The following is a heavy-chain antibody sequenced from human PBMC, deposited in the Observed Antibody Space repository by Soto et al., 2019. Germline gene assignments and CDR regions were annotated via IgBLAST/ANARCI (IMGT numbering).Heavy chain of an antibody. CDR1: GYTFTGYY. Sequence: ASVKVSCKASGYTFTGYYMHWVRQAPGQGLEWMGWINPNSGGTNYAQKFQGRVTMTRDTSISTAYMELSRLRSDDTAVYYCARALINYYDSSGYYLDYWGQGTLVTVSS. V-gene: IGHV1-2*02. J-gene: IGHJ4*02. D-gene: IGHD3-22*01. CDR3: ARALINYYDSSGYYLDY. CDR2: INPNSGGT.